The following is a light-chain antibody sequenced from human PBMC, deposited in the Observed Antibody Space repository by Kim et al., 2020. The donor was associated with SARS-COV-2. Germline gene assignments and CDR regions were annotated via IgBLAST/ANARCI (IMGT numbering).Light chain of an antibody. CDR1: QSIRSW. J-gene: IGKJ1*01. CDR2: DAS. Sequence: DIQMTQSPSTLSASVGDRVTITCRASQSIRSWLAWYQQKPGKAPKVLIYDASSLESGVPSRFSGSGSGTEFTLTISSLQPDDFATYYCQQYNSHSPPWTFGQGTRVDIK. CDR3: QQYNSHSPPWT. V-gene: IGKV1-5*01.